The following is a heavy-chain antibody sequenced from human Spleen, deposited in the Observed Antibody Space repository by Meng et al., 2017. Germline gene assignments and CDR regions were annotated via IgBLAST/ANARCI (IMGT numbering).Heavy chain of an antibody. CDR1: GFTFSSYS. CDR3: ARGDVLGATLYFHF. Sequence: GESLKISCAASGFTFSSYSMNWVRQAPGKGLEWVSSISSSSSYIYYADSVKGRFTISRDNAKNSLYLQMNSLRAEDTAVYYCARGDVLGATLYFHFWGQGTGVTVSS. V-gene: IGHV3-21*01. D-gene: IGHD3-3*02. J-gene: IGHJ4*02. CDR2: ISSSSSYI.